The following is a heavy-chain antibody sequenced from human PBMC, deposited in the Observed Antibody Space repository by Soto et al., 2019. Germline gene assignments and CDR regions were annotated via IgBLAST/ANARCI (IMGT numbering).Heavy chain of an antibody. Sequence: QVQLVQSGAAVKKPGASVKVSCKASGGTFSTYTINWVRQAPGQGPEWMGGIIPILETPNYAQKFQGRVTITADESTTTAHMELSSLRSEDTAIYYCARERGGSFSSWGQGTLVTVSS. D-gene: IGHD1-26*01. V-gene: IGHV1-69*16. J-gene: IGHJ5*02. CDR1: GGTFSTYT. CDR3: ARERGGSFSS. CDR2: IIPILETP.